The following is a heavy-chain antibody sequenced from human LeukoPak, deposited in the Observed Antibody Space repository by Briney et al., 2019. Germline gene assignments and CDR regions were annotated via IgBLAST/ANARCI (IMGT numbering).Heavy chain of an antibody. CDR3: ARTKPRWLVPHHAFDI. Sequence: GSSVKVSCKASGGTFSSYTISWVRQAPGQGLEWMGRIIPILGIANYAQKFQGRVTITADKSTSTAYMELSSLRSEDTAVYYCARTKPRWLVPHHAFDIWGQGTMVTVSS. V-gene: IGHV1-69*02. J-gene: IGHJ3*02. CDR2: IIPILGIA. CDR1: GGTFSSYT. D-gene: IGHD6-19*01.